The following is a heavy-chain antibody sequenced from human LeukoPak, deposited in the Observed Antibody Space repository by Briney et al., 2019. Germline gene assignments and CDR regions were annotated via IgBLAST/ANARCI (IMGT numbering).Heavy chain of an antibody. J-gene: IGHJ6*03. D-gene: IGHD3-3*01. V-gene: IGHV1-8*01. CDR2: MNPNSGNT. CDR3: ARHVRFLEYMDV. CDR1: GYTFTSYD. Sequence: ASVKVSCKASGYTFTSYDINWVRQATGQGLEWMGWMNPNSGNTGYAQKFQGRVTMTRNTSISTAYMELSGLRSEDTAVYYCARHVRFLEYMDVWGKGTTVTVSS.